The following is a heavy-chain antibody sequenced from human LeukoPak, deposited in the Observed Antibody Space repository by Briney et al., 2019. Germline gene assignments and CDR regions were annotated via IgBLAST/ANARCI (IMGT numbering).Heavy chain of an antibody. CDR1: GYTFTSYD. V-gene: IGHV1-8*01. Sequence: GASVKVSCKASGYTFTSYDINWVRQATGQGLEWMGWKNPNSGNTGYARKFQGRVTMTRNTSISTAYMELSSLRSEDTAVYYCARPVTSSCYSLDYWGQGTLVIVSS. CDR2: KNPNSGNT. J-gene: IGHJ4*02. CDR3: ARPVTSSCYSLDY. D-gene: IGHD2-15*01.